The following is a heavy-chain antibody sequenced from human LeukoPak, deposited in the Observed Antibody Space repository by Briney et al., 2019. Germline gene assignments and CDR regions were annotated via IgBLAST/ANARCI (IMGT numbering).Heavy chain of an antibody. J-gene: IGHJ5*02. CDR3: ARDLTTIFLGNWFDP. CDR1: GGSFSGYY. D-gene: IGHD3-3*01. Sequence: SETLSLTCAVYGGSFSGYYWSWIRQPPGKGLEWIGEINHSGSTNYNPSLKSRVTISVDTSKNQFSLKLSSVTAADTAVYYCARDLTTIFLGNWFDPWGQGTLVTVSS. CDR2: INHSGST. V-gene: IGHV4-34*01.